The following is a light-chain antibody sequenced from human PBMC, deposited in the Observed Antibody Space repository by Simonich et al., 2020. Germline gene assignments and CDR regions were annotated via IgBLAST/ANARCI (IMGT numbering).Light chain of an antibody. CDR1: QRVSSN. CDR3: QQYNNWPPIT. Sequence: EIVMTQSPATLSVSPGERATPSCRASQRVSSNVAWYQQKHGQSPRLLIYGASTRATGIPARFSGSGSGTEFTLTISSMQSEDFAVYYCQQYNNWPPITFGQGTRLEIK. CDR2: GAS. J-gene: IGKJ5*01. V-gene: IGKV3-15*01.